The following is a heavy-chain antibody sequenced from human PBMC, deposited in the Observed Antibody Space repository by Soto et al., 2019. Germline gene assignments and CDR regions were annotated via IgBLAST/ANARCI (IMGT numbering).Heavy chain of an antibody. D-gene: IGHD6-13*01. CDR2: MNPNSGNT. V-gene: IGHV1-8*01. J-gene: IGHJ4*02. CDR3: ARNIAAAGQEGY. Sequence: GSSVKVSCKASGYTFTSYDINWVRQATGQGLEWMGWMNPNSGNTGYAQKFQGRVTMTRNTSISTAYVELSSLRSEDTAVYYCARNIAAAGQEGYWGQGTLVTVSS. CDR1: GYTFTSYD.